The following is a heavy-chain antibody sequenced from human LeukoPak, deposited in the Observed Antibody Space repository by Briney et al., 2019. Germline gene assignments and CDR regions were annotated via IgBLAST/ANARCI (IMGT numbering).Heavy chain of an antibody. D-gene: IGHD5-18*01. Sequence: ASVKVSCKASGYTFTSYGISWVRQAPGQGLEWMGWISANNGDTNYVQNLQGRVTMTTDTSTSTAYMELRSLRYDDTAVYYCARDATAMVPLQGGMDVWGQGTMVTVSS. CDR1: GYTFTSYG. J-gene: IGHJ6*02. CDR2: ISANNGDT. CDR3: ARDATAMVPLQGGMDV. V-gene: IGHV1-18*01.